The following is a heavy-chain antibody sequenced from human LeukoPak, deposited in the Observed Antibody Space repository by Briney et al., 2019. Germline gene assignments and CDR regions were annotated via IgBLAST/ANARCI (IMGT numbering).Heavy chain of an antibody. Sequence: SETLSLTCTVSGGSISSYYWSWIRQPAGKGLEWIGRIYTSGSTNYNPSLKSRVTMSVDTSKNQFSLKLSSVTAADTAVYYCARGSDFDWSLTFDYWGQGTLVTVSS. CDR1: GGSISSYY. CDR2: IYTSGST. CDR3: ARGSDFDWSLTFDY. V-gene: IGHV4-4*07. J-gene: IGHJ4*02. D-gene: IGHD3-9*01.